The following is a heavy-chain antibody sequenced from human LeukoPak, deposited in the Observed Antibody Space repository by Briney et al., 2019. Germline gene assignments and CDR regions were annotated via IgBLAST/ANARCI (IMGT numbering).Heavy chain of an antibody. Sequence: SETLSLTCTISDASISSYYWNWIRQSPGKGXEWIGHIHYSGSTHYNPSLQSRVSISIDTSKNHFSLKLRSVTAVDTAVYYCARWGHFDTSGYFVVDYWGQGTLVTVS. D-gene: IGHD3-22*01. J-gene: IGHJ4*02. CDR1: DASISSYY. CDR2: IHYSGST. V-gene: IGHV4-59*01. CDR3: ARWGHFDTSGYFVVDY.